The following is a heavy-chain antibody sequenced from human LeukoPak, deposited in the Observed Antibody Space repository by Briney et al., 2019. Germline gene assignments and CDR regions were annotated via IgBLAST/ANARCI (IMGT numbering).Heavy chain of an antibody. Sequence: GGSLRLSCAASGFTFSSYSMNWVRQAPGKGLEWVSSISSTGSYIYYAESLKGRFTVSRDNAKSYAYLQMNSLRVDDTAVYYCARAERLLEWLLDSWGQGTLVTVSS. CDR1: GFTFSSYS. J-gene: IGHJ4*02. D-gene: IGHD3-3*01. CDR3: ARAERLLEWLLDS. V-gene: IGHV3-21*01. CDR2: ISSTGSYI.